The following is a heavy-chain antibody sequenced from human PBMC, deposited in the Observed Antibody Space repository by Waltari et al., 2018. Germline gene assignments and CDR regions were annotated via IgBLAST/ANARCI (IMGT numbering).Heavy chain of an antibody. Sequence: EVKVVESGGGLVQPGRSLRLSCTGSGFSFDNFAMHWVRQAPGKGLEWVSGSSWDSRAIGYAESVRGRFTISRDNARNSVYLQMNSLRSEDMALYYCAKGVSSWYSFGMDVWGQGTTVTVSS. CDR2: SSWDSRAI. CDR3: AKGVSSWYSFGMDV. CDR1: GFSFDNFA. J-gene: IGHJ6*02. V-gene: IGHV3-9*03. D-gene: IGHD6-13*01.